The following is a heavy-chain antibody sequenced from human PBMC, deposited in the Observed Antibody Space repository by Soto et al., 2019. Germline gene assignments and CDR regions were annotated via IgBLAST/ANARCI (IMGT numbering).Heavy chain of an antibody. CDR1: GYTFTSYW. J-gene: IGHJ4*02. CDR2: IYPSDSDI. D-gene: IGHD2-15*01. V-gene: IGHV5-51*01. Sequence: GESLKISCKGSGYTFTSYWIGWVRQMPGEGLEWMGVIYPSDSDIRYSPSFQGKVTISADKSITTAYLQWSSLKAADTAMCYCVRSGTSSGRFSDYWGQGTLVTVSS. CDR3: VRSGTSSGRFSDY.